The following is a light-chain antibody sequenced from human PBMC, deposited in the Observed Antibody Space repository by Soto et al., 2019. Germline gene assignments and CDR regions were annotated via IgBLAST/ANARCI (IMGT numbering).Light chain of an antibody. CDR2: AAS. V-gene: IGKV3-20*01. CDR3: QQCGSSPWT. CDR1: QSVSSYY. J-gene: IGKJ1*01. Sequence: EIVLTQSPGTLSLSPGERANISCRASQSVSSYYLAWYQKNPGQDPRLLIYAASSRATGIPDRFSGGGSGTDFNLTISRLETEDFAVYYCQQCGSSPWTGGQGTQVEIK.